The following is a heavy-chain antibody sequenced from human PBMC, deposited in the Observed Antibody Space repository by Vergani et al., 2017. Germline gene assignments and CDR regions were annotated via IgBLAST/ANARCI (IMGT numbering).Heavy chain of an antibody. CDR1: DGSFSGYY. Sequence: QVQLQQWGAGLLKPSETLSLTCAVYDGSFSGYYWSWIRQPPGKGLEWIGEINHSGSTNYNPSLKSRVTISVDTSKNQFSLKLSSVTAADTAVYYCARGRKMVASRVWGYYYYMDVWGKGTTVTVSS. CDR3: ARGRKMVASRVWGYYYYMDV. D-gene: IGHD1-14*01. J-gene: IGHJ6*03. V-gene: IGHV4-34*01. CDR2: INHSGST.